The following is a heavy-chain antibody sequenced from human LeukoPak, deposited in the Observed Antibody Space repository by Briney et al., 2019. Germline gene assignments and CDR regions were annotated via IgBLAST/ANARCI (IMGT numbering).Heavy chain of an antibody. CDR2: IYSGGST. V-gene: IGHV3-66*01. CDR3: ARDGQQLVRGYFDY. CDR1: GFTVSSNY. Sequence: GGSLRLSCAASGFTVSSNYMSWVRQAPGKGLECVSVIYSGGSTYYADSVKGRFTISRDNSKNTLYLQMNSLRAEDTAVYYCARDGQQLVRGYFDYWGQGTLVTVSS. D-gene: IGHD6-13*01. J-gene: IGHJ4*02.